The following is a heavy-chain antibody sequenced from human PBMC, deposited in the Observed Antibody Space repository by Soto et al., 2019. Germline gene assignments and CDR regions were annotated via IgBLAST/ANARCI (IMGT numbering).Heavy chain of an antibody. CDR3: ARGLTSTYRGTFDY. V-gene: IGHV5-51*01. D-gene: IGHD3-10*01. CDR1: GYSFTSYW. J-gene: IGHJ4*02. CDR2: IYPADSDT. Sequence: PGESLKISCKASGYSFTSYWIGWVRQIPGKGLESMGIIYPADSDTRYSPSFQGQVTISADRSISTAYLQWSSLKASDTAIYYCARGLTSTYRGTFDYWGQGALVTVSS.